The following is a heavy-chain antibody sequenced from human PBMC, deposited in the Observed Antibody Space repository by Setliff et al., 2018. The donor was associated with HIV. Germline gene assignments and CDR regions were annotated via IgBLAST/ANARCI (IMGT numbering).Heavy chain of an antibody. CDR3: VTSSSWSSRLNF. CDR1: GYSIRSGYY. J-gene: IGHJ4*02. Sequence: SETLSLTCAVSGYSIRSGYYWGWIRQSPGKGLEWIGTMFRTGTSYYNPSLTSRVTISQDTSKNQFSLKVTSVTAADTAVYYCVTSSSWSSRLNFWGQGMLVTVSS. CDR2: MFRTGTS. D-gene: IGHD6-13*01. V-gene: IGHV4-38-2*01.